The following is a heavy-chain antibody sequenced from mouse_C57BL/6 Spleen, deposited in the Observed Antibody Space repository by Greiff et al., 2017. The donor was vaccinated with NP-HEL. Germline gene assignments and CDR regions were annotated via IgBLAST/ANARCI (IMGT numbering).Heavy chain of an antibody. V-gene: IGHV5-4*03. D-gene: IGHD2-5*01. CDR3: ARGDSNYPFDY. CDR1: GFTFSSYA. Sequence: EVKLVESGGGLVKPGGSLKLSCAASGFTFSSYAMSWVRQTPEQRLEWVATISDGGSYTYYPDNVKGRFTLSRDNAKNNLYLQMSHLKSEDTAMYYCARGDSNYPFDYWGQGTTLTVSS. CDR2: ISDGGSYT. J-gene: IGHJ2*01.